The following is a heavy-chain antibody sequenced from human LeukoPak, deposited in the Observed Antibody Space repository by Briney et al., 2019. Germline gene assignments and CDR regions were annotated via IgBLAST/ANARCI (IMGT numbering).Heavy chain of an antibody. J-gene: IGHJ4*02. CDR2: ITSSSSTI. CDR1: GFTLSSYN. Sequence: PGGSLRLSCAASGFTLSSYNMNWVRQAPGKGLEWVSYITSSSSTIYYADSVKGRFTISRDNAKNPLYLQMNSLRDEDTAVYYCAREYSSSSGSVSDYWGQGTLVTVSS. D-gene: IGHD6-6*01. V-gene: IGHV3-48*02. CDR3: AREYSSSSGSVSDY.